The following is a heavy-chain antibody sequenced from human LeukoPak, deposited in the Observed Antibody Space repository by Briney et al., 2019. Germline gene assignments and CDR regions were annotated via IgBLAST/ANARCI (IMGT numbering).Heavy chain of an antibody. J-gene: IGHJ5*02. CDR3: ALYDFWSGYGGS. D-gene: IGHD3-3*01. V-gene: IGHV3-74*01. Sequence: GGSLRLSCAASVFTFSSYWMHWVRQAPGKGLVWVSRINSDGSSTNYADFVKGRFTISRDNDKNTLYLQMSSLRVKDTAVYYCALYDFWSGYGGSWGQGTLVTVSS. CDR1: VFTFSSYW. CDR2: INSDGSST.